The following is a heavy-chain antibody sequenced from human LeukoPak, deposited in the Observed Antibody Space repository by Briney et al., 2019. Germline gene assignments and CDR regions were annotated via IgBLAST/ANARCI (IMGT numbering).Heavy chain of an antibody. CDR3: ARDLSSSWSLGY. V-gene: IGHV3-30*03. Sequence: AGRSLSLSCAVSGFTFSSDGMHWVCQAPGKGLDLVAVISYDGSHESYANSVKGRFTISGDSSKSTLYLQMNSLRAEDTAVYYCARDLSSSWSLGYWGQGTLVTVSS. CDR1: GFTFSSDG. D-gene: IGHD6-13*01. CDR2: ISYDGSHE. J-gene: IGHJ4*02.